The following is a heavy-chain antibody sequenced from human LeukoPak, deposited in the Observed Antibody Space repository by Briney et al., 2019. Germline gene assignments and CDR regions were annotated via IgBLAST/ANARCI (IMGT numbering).Heavy chain of an antibody. V-gene: IGHV3-30*02. CDR2: IRYDGSNK. D-gene: IGHD3-22*01. J-gene: IGHJ4*02. Sequence: GGSLRLSCAASGFTFSSYGMHWVRQAPGKGLEWVAFIRYDGSNKYYADSVKGRFTISRDNSKNTLYLQMNSLRAEDTAVYYCARLIPKNYYDSSGYNDYWGQGTLVTVSS. CDR3: ARLIPKNYYDSSGYNDY. CDR1: GFTFSSYG.